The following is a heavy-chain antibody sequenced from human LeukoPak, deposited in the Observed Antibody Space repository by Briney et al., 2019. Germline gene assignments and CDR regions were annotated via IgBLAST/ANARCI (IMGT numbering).Heavy chain of an antibody. Sequence: SETLSLTCTVSGGSISSGDSYWSWIRQPPGEGLEWIGYVSYSGSTYYNPSLKSRLTISMDTSNNQFSLNLRSVTAADTAVYYCARGYYMDVWGKGTTVTGSS. J-gene: IGHJ6*03. V-gene: IGHV4-30-4*08. CDR1: GGSISSGDSY. CDR2: VSYSGST. CDR3: ARGYYMDV.